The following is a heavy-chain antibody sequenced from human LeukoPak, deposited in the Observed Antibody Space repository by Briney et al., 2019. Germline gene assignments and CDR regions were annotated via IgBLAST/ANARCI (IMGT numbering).Heavy chain of an antibody. CDR2: MSRCGTT. D-gene: IGHD2-8*01. CDR3: ARDGPCINGVCYTDFDY. CDR1: GFTVISNY. V-gene: IGHV3-66*03. Sequence: GGSRRLSCAASGFTVISNYMSWVREAPGEGLGWASVMSRCGTTFYAASVKSSFTISKDTAKNTLYLQTNSLRAEDTAVYYCARDGPCINGVCYTDFDYWGRGTLVTVSS. J-gene: IGHJ4*02.